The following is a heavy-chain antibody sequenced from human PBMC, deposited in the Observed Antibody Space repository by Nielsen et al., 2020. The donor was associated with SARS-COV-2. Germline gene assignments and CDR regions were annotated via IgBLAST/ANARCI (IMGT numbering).Heavy chain of an antibody. D-gene: IGHD6-19*01. CDR3: ASSGWLDY. Sequence: GGSLRLSCAASGFTFDDYAMHWVRQAPGKGLEWDSGISWNSGSIGYADSVKGRFTISRDNAQSSLYLLMNNLRAEDTAVYYCASSGWLDYWGQGTRVTVSS. CDR1: GFTFDDYA. V-gene: IGHV3-9*01. J-gene: IGHJ4*02. CDR2: ISWNSGSI.